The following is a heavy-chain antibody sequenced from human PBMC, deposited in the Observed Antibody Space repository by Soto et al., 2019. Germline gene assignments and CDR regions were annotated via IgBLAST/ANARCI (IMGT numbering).Heavy chain of an antibody. V-gene: IGHV1-69*02. CDR3: SRGATAGGSAAHY. J-gene: IGHJ4*02. CDR2: IIPVLDKA. D-gene: IGHD1-26*01. Sequence: QVQLVQSGAEVKKPGSSVKVSCKTSGGTFSTYTLSWVRQAAGQGLEWMGRIIPVLDKANYAQKFQGRVTIPANRTTSTAYMKPRTLSSEDPTIYYGSRGATAGGSAAHYSGLRQLVSVSS. CDR1: GGTFSTYT.